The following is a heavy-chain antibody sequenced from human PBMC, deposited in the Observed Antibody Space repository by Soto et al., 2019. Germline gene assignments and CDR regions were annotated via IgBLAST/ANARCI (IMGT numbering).Heavy chain of an antibody. CDR3: ARRDPGTSVDY. D-gene: IGHD1-7*01. CDR2: IYRTGST. CDR1: GGSFTSNNW. Sequence: QVQLQESGPGLVKPSGTLSLTCAVSGGSFTSNNWWTWVRQPPGQGLEWIGEIYRTGSTNCNPPLTSRFSLSLDKSENQFSMKVTSLTSADTAVYYCARRDPGTSVDYWGQGTLVTVSS. J-gene: IGHJ4*02. V-gene: IGHV4-4*02.